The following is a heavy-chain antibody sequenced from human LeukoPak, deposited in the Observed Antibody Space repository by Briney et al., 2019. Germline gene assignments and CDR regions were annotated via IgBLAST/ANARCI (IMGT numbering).Heavy chain of an antibody. D-gene: IGHD3-22*01. CDR1: GYTLTELS. CDR3: ATFYDSSGVNYYYGMDV. V-gene: IGHV1-24*01. J-gene: IGHJ6*02. Sequence: ASVKVSCKVSGYTLTELSMHWVRQAPGKGLEWMGGFDPEDGETIYAQKFQGRVTMTEDTSTDTAYMELSSLRSEDTAVYYCATFYDSSGVNYYYGMDVWGQGTTVTVSS. CDR2: FDPEDGET.